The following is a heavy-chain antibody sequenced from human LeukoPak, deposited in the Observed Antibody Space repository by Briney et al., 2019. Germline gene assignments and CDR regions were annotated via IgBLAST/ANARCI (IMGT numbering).Heavy chain of an antibody. Sequence: GGSLRLSCAASGFTFSSYVMNWVRQAPGKGLECVSAISGSGVSTSYADSVKGRFTISRDNSKNTLYLHMNSLRAEDTAIYFCAKDPANQLLYTAHFSHWGQGTLVTVSS. V-gene: IGHV3-23*01. D-gene: IGHD2-2*01. CDR2: ISGSGVST. J-gene: IGHJ1*01. CDR1: GFTFSSYV. CDR3: AKDPANQLLYTAHFSH.